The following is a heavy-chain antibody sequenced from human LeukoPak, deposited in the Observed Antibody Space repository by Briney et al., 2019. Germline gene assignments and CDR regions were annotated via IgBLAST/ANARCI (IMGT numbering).Heavy chain of an antibody. CDR1: GFTFSSYA. V-gene: IGHV3-23*01. Sequence: GGSLRLSCAASGFTFSSYAMSWVRQAPGKGLEWVSGVSGSGGSTYHADSVKGRFTISRDNSKNSLYLQMNSLRAEDTAVYYCARALRGGATAHWGQGTLVTVSS. J-gene: IGHJ4*02. CDR2: VSGSGGST. CDR3: ARALRGGATAH. D-gene: IGHD1-26*01.